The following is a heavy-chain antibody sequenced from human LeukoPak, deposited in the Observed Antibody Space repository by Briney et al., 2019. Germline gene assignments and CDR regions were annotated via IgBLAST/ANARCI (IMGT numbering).Heavy chain of an antibody. CDR3: VKGAYDITPGWFDP. CDR1: GFTFSRYA. J-gene: IGHJ5*02. CDR2: ISNNGDST. V-gene: IGHV3-64D*06. Sequence: GGSLRLSCSASGFTFSRYAMHWVRRAPGKGLEYVSAISNNGDSTYYADSVKGRFTISRVNSKNTLYLQMSSLRVEDTAVYYCVKGAYDITPGWFDPWGQGTLVTVSS. D-gene: IGHD3-9*01.